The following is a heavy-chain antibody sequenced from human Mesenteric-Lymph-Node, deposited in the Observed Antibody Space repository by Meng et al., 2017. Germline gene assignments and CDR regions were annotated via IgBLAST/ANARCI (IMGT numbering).Heavy chain of an antibody. V-gene: IGHV1-18*01. J-gene: IGHJ4*02. CDR1: GYTVTSYG. CDR3: ARDINSSTCLPCY. Sequence: LVQCGSEVKNPGASVQVCCTASGYTVTSYGISWVREAPGQGLEWMVWISPYNGNTKYAQKIQGIVTMTTDTSTSTAYRELMSLRSLDTAVYDFARDINSSTCLPCYWGQGTLVTASS. D-gene: IGHD6-13*01. CDR2: ISPYNGNT.